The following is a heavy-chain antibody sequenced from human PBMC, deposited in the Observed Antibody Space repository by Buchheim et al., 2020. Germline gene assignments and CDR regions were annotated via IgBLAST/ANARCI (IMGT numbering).Heavy chain of an antibody. CDR1: GGSISSGGYY. V-gene: IGHV4-31*03. Sequence: QVQLQESGPGLVKPSQTLSLTCTVSGGSISSGGYYWSWIRQHPGKGLEWIGYIYYSGSTYYNPSLKSRVTISVDTSKNQFSLKLSSVTATDTAVYYCARDKGPTIFGKTYGMDVWGQGTT. CDR2: IYYSGST. J-gene: IGHJ6*02. D-gene: IGHD3-3*01. CDR3: ARDKGPTIFGKTYGMDV.